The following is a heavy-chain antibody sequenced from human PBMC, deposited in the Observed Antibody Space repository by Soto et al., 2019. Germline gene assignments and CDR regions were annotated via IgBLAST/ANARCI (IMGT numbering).Heavy chain of an antibody. D-gene: IGHD6-13*01. J-gene: IGHJ4*02. Sequence: SETLSLTCTISGVSISSGKWWSWVRQPPGEGLEWIGYLYNTGSTDYNPSLKSRVTISVDTSKNHFSLILTSVTAADTAVYFCASGSSASAYIDSWGQGTLVTVSS. V-gene: IGHV4-61*03. CDR3: ASGSSASAYIDS. CDR2: LYNTGST. CDR1: GVSISSGKW.